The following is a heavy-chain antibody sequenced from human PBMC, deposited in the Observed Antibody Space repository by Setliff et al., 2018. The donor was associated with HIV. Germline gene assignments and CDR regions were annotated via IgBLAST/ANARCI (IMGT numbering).Heavy chain of an antibody. J-gene: IGHJ4*02. D-gene: IGHD4-17*01. CDR3: ARQNRGGRTVMTRGAFEL. V-gene: IGHV4-34*01. Sequence: SETLSLTCAVYGGSFSGYYWNWIRQAPRKGLEWIGEIDHTGRINYNPSLKSRVTLSVDTSKNQFFLELNSVTATDTAVYYCARQNRGGRTVMTRGAFELWGQGTLVTVSS. CDR2: IDHTGRI. CDR1: GGSFSGYY.